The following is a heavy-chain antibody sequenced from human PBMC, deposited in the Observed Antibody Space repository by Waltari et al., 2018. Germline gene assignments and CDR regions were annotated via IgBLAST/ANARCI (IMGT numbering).Heavy chain of an antibody. CDR1: GYTFINYA. CDR2: VNPNSGTT. D-gene: IGHD3-3*01. V-gene: IGHV1-8*02. J-gene: IGHJ5*02. Sequence: QVQLVQTGAEVLRPGAAVKVSCQASGYTFINYAINWVRQAAGQGLEWMGWVNPNSGTTAYAQKFQGRISMTWDTFTRTAYMELSNLRSDDTAVFYCARGRDVFANFDYNWFDPWGQGTLVTVSS. CDR3: ARGRDVFANFDYNWFDP.